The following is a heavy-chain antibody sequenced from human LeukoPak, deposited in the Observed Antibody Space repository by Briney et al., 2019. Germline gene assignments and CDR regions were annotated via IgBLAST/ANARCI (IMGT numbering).Heavy chain of an antibody. Sequence: SETLSLTCAVYGGSFSGYYWSWIRQPPGKGLEWIGENNHSGSTNYNPSLKSRVTISVDTSKNQFSLKLSSVTAADTAVYYCARQLCSYGAYFDYWGQGTLVTVSS. CDR1: GGSFSGYY. J-gene: IGHJ4*02. CDR3: ARQLCSYGAYFDY. CDR2: NNHSGST. V-gene: IGHV4-34*01. D-gene: IGHD5-18*01.